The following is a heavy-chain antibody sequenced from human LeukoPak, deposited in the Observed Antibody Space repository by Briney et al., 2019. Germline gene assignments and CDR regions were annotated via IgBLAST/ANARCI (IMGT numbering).Heavy chain of an antibody. Sequence: ASVKVSCKASGGTFSSYAISWVRQAPGQGLEWMGGIIPIFGTANYAQKFQGRVTITADEPTSTAYMELSSLRSEDTAVYYCARVDTAMAGYYYYYMDVWGKGTTVTVSS. CDR1: GGTFSSYA. CDR2: IIPIFGTA. CDR3: ARVDTAMAGYYYYYMDV. V-gene: IGHV1-69*13. D-gene: IGHD5-18*01. J-gene: IGHJ6*03.